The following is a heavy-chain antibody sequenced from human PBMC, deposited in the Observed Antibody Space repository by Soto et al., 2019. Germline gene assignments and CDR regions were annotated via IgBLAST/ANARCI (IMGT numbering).Heavy chain of an antibody. CDR2: IYHSGNT. Sequence: QVQLQESGPGLVKPSGTLSLTCAVSGGSISSSNWWSWVRQPPGKGLEWIGEIYHSGNTNYNPSLKRRVTISVDKSKNQFSLKLSSVTAADTAVYYCARRDGGGWYSRNYYCGMDVWGLGTTVTVSS. CDR3: ARRDGGGWYSRNYYCGMDV. V-gene: IGHV4-4*02. J-gene: IGHJ6*02. CDR1: GGSISSSNW. D-gene: IGHD6-19*01.